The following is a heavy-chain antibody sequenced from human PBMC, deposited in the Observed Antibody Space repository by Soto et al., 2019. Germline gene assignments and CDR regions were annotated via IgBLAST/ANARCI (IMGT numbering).Heavy chain of an antibody. J-gene: IGHJ5*02. D-gene: IGHD3-16*01. CDR2: IYSSGST. V-gene: IGHV4-59*01. CDR3: ARDLNLAVAGSLINWFDP. CDR1: GVPINNFY. Sequence: SETLSLTCSVSGVPINNFYWSWIRQSPGRGLGWIGYIYSSGSTNYNPSLKSRVTMSLDASKNQLSLKLTSVTATDTAVYYCARDLNLAVAGSLINWFDPWGQGTLVTVSS.